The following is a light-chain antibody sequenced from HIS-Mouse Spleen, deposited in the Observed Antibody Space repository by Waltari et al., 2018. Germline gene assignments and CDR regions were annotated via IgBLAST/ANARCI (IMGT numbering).Light chain of an antibody. V-gene: IGLV3-10*01. CDR3: YSTDSSGNHRV. CDR1: ALPKKY. Sequence: SYELTQPPSVSVSPGQTARITCSGDALPKKYAYWYQQKSGQAPVLVLYEDSKRPSGIPASFSGSSSGTMATLTISGAQVEDEADYYCYSTDSSGNHRVFGGGTKLTVL. J-gene: IGLJ2*01. CDR2: EDS.